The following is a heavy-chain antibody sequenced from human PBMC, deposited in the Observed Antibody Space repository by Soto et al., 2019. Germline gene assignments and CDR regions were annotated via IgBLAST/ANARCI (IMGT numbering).Heavy chain of an antibody. CDR3: AGVGAKFGY. D-gene: IGHD1-26*01. V-gene: IGHV4-59*01. CDR2: IYYSGST. Sequence: PSETLSLTCPVSGGSISSYYWSWIRQPPGKGLEWIGYIYYSGSTNYNPSLKSRVTISVDTSKNQFSLKLSSVTAADTAVYYCAGVGAKFGYWGQGTLVTVSS. CDR1: GGSISSYY. J-gene: IGHJ4*02.